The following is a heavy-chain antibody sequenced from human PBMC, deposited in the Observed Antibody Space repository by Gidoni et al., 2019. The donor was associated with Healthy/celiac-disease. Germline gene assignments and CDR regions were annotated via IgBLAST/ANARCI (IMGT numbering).Heavy chain of an antibody. CDR1: GFTFNSST. D-gene: IGHD6-13*01. CDR2: ISGSGGTT. CDR3: AKGLAAAGPYFDY. J-gene: IGHJ4*02. Sequence: EVQLLESGGGLVQPGGSLRLSCAASGFTFNSSTMNWVRQAPGKGLQWVSTISGSGGTTYYADSVKGRFTISRDISKNTLFLQMNSLRAEDTAVYYCAKGLAAAGPYFDYWGQGALVTVSS. V-gene: IGHV3-23*01.